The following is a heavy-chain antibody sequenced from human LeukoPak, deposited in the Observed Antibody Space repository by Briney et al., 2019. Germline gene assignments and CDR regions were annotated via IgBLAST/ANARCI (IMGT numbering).Heavy chain of an antibody. V-gene: IGHV1-69*05. D-gene: IGHD1-26*01. Sequence: SVKVSCKASGGTFSSYAISWVRQAPGQGLEWMGGIIPIFGTANYAQKFQGRVTITTDESTSTAYMELSSLRSEDTAVYYCARDALYSGGFSVYWGQGTLVTVSS. CDR2: IIPIFGTA. CDR3: ARDALYSGGFSVY. CDR1: GGTFSSYA. J-gene: IGHJ4*02.